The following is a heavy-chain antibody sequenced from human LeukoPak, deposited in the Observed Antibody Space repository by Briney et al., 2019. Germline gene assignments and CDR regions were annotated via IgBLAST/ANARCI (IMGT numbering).Heavy chain of an antibody. D-gene: IGHD1-26*01. V-gene: IGHV1-18*01. J-gene: IGHJ6*03. Sequence: GASVKVSCKASGYTFTSFGISWVRQAPGQGLEWMGWISVYNGNTNYAQNLQGRVTMITDTSTSTAYMELRNLRSDDTAVYYCARTVGSLAYYYYYMDVWGKGTTVTVSS. CDR2: ISVYNGNT. CDR3: ARTVGSLAYYYYYMDV. CDR1: GYTFTSFG.